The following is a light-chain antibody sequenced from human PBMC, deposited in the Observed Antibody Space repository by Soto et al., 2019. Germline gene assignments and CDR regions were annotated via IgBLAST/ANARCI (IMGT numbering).Light chain of an antibody. CDR3: TSYTSNSTLV. J-gene: IGLJ3*02. CDR1: SSDVGGYNY. CDR2: EVS. Sequence: QSVLTQPASVSGSPGQSITISCTGTSSDVGGYNYVSWYQQYPGKAPKLMIYEVSKRPSGVSNRFSGSKSGNTASLTVSGLQAEDEADYYCTSYTSNSTLVFGAGTKLTVL. V-gene: IGLV2-14*01.